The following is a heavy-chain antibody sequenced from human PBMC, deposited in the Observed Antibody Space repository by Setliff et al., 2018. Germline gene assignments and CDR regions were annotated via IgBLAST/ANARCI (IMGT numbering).Heavy chain of an antibody. V-gene: IGHV4-59*11. J-gene: IGHJ6*03. Sequence: TSETLSLTCTVSGGSISSHYWSWIRQPPGKGLEWIGYIYYSGSTNYNPSLKSRVTISVDTSKNQFSLKLSSVTAADTAVYYCARGLVAARYYYYYYMDVWGKGTTVTVSS. CDR1: GGSISSHY. D-gene: IGHD2-21*01. CDR3: ARGLVAARYYYYYYMDV. CDR2: IYYSGST.